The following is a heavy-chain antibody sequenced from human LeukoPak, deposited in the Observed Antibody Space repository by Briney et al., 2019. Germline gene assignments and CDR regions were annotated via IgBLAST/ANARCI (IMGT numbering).Heavy chain of an antibody. CDR1: GGPFSLYY. J-gene: IGHJ4*01. Sequence: PSETVSLTCSLSGGPFSLYYWSWPRQPPGGELEWVGRVYTDGITNYNPSLKGRITISVDETKNQFSLILNSVTAADTAVYYCARGYGDYNIYFDYWGHGTLVTVAS. CDR3: ARGYGDYNIYFDY. CDR2: VYTDGIT. D-gene: IGHD4-17*01. V-gene: IGHV4-4*07.